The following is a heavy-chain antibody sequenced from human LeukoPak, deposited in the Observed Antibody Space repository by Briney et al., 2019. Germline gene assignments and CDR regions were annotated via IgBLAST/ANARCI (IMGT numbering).Heavy chain of an antibody. Sequence: PGVSLRLSCAASGFTFRNYDMQRLRQAPGTVPESVPVISSDVSPKYHAPSPKGRSTISRDNSKNTLYLQMNSLRAEDTAVYYCAKVGDYGDYALDYWGQGTVVTVSS. D-gene: IGHD4-17*01. V-gene: IGHV3-30*18. J-gene: IGHJ4*02. CDR2: ISSDVSPK. CDR1: GFTFRNYD. CDR3: AKVGDYGDYALDY.